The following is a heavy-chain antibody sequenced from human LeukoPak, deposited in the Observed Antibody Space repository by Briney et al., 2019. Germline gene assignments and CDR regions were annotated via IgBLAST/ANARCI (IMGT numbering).Heavy chain of an antibody. J-gene: IGHJ3*02. Sequence: PGGSLRLSCAASGFTFSSYSMNWVRQAPGKGLEWVSSISSSSSYIYYADSVKGRFTISRDNAKNSLYLQMNSLRAEDTAVYYCARDPHVDTAPDDAFDIWGQGTMVTVSS. CDR1: GFTFSSYS. CDR3: ARDPHVDTAPDDAFDI. V-gene: IGHV3-21*01. D-gene: IGHD5-18*01. CDR2: ISSSSSYI.